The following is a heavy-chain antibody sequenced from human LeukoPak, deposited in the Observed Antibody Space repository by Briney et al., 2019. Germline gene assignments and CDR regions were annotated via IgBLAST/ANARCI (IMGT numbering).Heavy chain of an antibody. CDR3: AKTKPIWFGELFLDY. CDR2: ISGSGGST. D-gene: IGHD3-10*01. J-gene: IGHJ4*02. CDR1: GFTFDDYA. V-gene: IGHV3-23*01. Sequence: PGGSLRLSCAASGFTFDDYAMSWVRQAPGKGLEWVSAISGSGGSTYYADSVKGRFTISRDNSKNTLYLQMNSLRAEDTAVYYCAKTKPIWFGELFLDYWGQGTLVTVSS.